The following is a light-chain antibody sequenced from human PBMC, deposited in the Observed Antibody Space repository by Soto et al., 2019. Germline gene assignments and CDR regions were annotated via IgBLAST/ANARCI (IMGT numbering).Light chain of an antibody. Sequence: DIQITQSPSSLSASVGDRVTMYCRASQSISFYLNWYQQTKGNAPKVLIYAASSLKSGVPSRFSGSGYGTDFTLPISSLRPEDFETYYCQQSFSNPYTFGRGTKVDI. CDR1: QSISFY. V-gene: IGKV1-39*01. CDR3: QQSFSNPYT. J-gene: IGKJ2*01. CDR2: AAS.